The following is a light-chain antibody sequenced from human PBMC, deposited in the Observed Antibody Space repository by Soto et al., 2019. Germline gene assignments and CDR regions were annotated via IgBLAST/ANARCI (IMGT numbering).Light chain of an antibody. CDR1: QNISSY. J-gene: IGKJ1*01. CDR3: QQYGDMRT. V-gene: IGKV3-20*01. Sequence: EIMLTQSPGTLSLYQEERATLSFRASQNISSYSSWYQQKPGPPPRLLICAASNGATGIPERFSSSGSGKDFTLTINRLEPEDSAVYFCQQYGDMRTFGQGTKVDIK. CDR2: AAS.